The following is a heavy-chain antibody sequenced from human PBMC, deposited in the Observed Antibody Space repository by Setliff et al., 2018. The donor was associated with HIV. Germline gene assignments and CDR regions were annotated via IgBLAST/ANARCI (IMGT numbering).Heavy chain of an antibody. CDR3: ASAYYYDSSGRTGYYMDV. D-gene: IGHD3-22*01. J-gene: IGHJ6*03. CDR2: INPNSGGT. CDR1: GYTFTGYY. V-gene: IGHV1-2*02. Sequence: ASVKVSCKASGYTFTGYYMHWVRQAPGQGLEWMGWINPNSGGTNYAQKFQGRVTMTRDTSISTACMELGRLRSDDTAVYYCASAYYYDSSGRTGYYMDVWGKGTTVTVSS.